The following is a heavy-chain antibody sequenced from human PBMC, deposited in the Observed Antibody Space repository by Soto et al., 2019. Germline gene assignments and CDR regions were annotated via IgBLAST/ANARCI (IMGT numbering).Heavy chain of an antibody. CDR1: GFRFSNYW. CDR2: INRDGGER. CDR3: ARDATFCLDC. J-gene: IGHJ4*02. Sequence: LRLSCAASGFRFSNYWMAWVRQAPGKGLEWVANINRDGGERYHADSVRGRFTIFRDNSENSLYLQMNRLRAEDTAVYYCARDATFCLDCWGRGTLVTVSS. V-gene: IGHV3-7*03. D-gene: IGHD3-16*01.